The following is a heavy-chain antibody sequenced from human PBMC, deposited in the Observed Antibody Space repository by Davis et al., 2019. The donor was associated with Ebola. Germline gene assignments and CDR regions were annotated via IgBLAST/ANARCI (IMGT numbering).Heavy chain of an antibody. V-gene: IGHV3-30-3*01. CDR1: GFTFSSYA. J-gene: IGHJ6*03. Sequence: GESLKISCAASGFTFSSYAMHWVRQAPGKGLEWVAVISYDGSNKYYADSVKGRFTISRDNSKNTLYLQMNSLRAEDTAVYYCARDQHWIVGARIDYYMDVWGKGTTVTVSS. CDR3: ARDQHWIVGARIDYYMDV. CDR2: ISYDGSNK. D-gene: IGHD1-26*01.